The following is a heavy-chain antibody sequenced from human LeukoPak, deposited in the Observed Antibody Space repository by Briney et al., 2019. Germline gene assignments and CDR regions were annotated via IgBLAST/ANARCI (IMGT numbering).Heavy chain of an antibody. Sequence: GGSLRLSCAASGFTFSSYGMHWVRQAPGKGLEWVAFIRYDVSNEYYADSVKGRFTISRDNSKNTLYLQMNSPRAEDTAVYYCAKVQYGDYGGLDYWGQGTLVTVSS. J-gene: IGHJ4*02. CDR3: AKVQYGDYGGLDY. CDR1: GFTFSSYG. CDR2: IRYDVSNE. V-gene: IGHV3-30*02. D-gene: IGHD4-17*01.